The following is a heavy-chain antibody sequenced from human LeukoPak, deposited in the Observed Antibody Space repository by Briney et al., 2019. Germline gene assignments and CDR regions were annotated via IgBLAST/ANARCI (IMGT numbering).Heavy chain of an antibody. J-gene: IGHJ4*02. CDR1: GFTFSSYA. CDR3: AREAAAGRGFDY. V-gene: IGHV3-30*04. CDR2: ISYDGSNK. Sequence: GGSLRLSCAASGFTFSSYAMHWVRQAPGKGLESVAVISYDGSNKYYADSVKGRFTISRDNSKNTLYLQMNSLRAEDTAVYYCAREAAAGRGFDYWGQGTLVTVSS. D-gene: IGHD6-13*01.